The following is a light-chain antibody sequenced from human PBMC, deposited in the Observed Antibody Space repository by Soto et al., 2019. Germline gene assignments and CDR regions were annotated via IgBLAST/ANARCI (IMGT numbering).Light chain of an antibody. J-gene: IGKJ1*01. CDR3: QQYGSSSLM. Sequence: EIVLTQSPGTLSLSPGERATLSCRASQSLSSTYLAWYQQKPGQAPRLLIYGASNRATGIPDRFSGSGSGTDFTLTINRLEPEDFAVYDCQQYGSSSLMFGHVTKV. CDR2: GAS. V-gene: IGKV3-20*01. CDR1: QSLSSTY.